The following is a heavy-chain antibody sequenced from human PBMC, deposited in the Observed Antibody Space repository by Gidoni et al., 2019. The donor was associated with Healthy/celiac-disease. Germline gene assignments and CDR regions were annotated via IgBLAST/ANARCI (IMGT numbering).Heavy chain of an antibody. J-gene: IGHJ3*02. CDR2: IYTSGST. V-gene: IGHV4-61*02. D-gene: IGHD1-26*01. Sequence: QVQLQESGPGLVKPSQTLSLTCTVSGGSISSGSYYWSWIRQPAGKGLEWIGRIYTSGSTNYNPSLKSRVTISVDTSKNQFSLKLSAVTAADTAVYYCAREYSGSYYPHDAFDIWGQGTMVTVSS. CDR3: AREYSGSYYPHDAFDI. CDR1: GGSISSGSYY.